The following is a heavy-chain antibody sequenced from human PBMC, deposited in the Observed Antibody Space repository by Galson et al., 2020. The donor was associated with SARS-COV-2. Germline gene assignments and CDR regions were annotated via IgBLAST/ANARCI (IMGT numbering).Heavy chain of an antibody. J-gene: IGHJ4*02. CDR3: AKDGYSSGYYYPGDYYFDS. V-gene: IGHV3-23*01. CDR2: ISGSGDNT. Sequence: GESLKISCAASGFTFSTYAMNWVRQAPGKGLEWVSAISGSGDNTYYADSVKGRFTISRDNSKKMVYLQLNSLRAEDTALYYCAKDGYSSGYYYPGDYYFDSWGQGTLVAVSS. CDR1: GFTFSTYA. D-gene: IGHD3-22*01.